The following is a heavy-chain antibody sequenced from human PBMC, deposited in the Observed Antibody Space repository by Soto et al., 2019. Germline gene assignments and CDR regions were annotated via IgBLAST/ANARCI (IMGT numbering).Heavy chain of an antibody. V-gene: IGHV3-23*01. J-gene: IGHJ4*02. CDR1: GFPFSSYV. D-gene: IGHD4-4*01. CDR3: ALAGYDSNYYAVTPLSAGHF. CDR2: ISGGGSNT. Sequence: EVQLLESGGGLVQRGGSLRLSCAASGFPFSSYVMSWVRQAPGKGLEWVSGISGGGSNTFYADSVKGRFTISRDNSKNTLLLQMNSLGAEDTAVYYCALAGYDSNYYAVTPLSAGHFWGQGTLVTVSS.